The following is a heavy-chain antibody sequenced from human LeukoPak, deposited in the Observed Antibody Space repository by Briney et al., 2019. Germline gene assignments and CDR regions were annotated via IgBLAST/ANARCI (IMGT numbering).Heavy chain of an antibody. CDR3: ARADSSGYYGGLFDY. D-gene: IGHD3-22*01. CDR2: IYYSGST. J-gene: IGHJ4*02. V-gene: IGHV4-31*03. Sequence: SETLSLTCTVSGDSISSGGYYWSWIRQHPGKGLEWIGYIYYSGSTYYNPSLKSRVTISVDTSKNQFSLKQSSVTAADTAVYYCARADSSGYYGGLFDYWGQGTLVTVSS. CDR1: GDSISSGGYY.